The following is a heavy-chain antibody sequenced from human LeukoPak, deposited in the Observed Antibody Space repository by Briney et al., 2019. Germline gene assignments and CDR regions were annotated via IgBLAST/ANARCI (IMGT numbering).Heavy chain of an antibody. CDR2: IYHSGST. J-gene: IGHJ4*02. CDR1: GYSISSGYY. V-gene: IGHV4-38-2*02. Sequence: PSETLSLTCTVSGYSISSGYYWGWIRQPPGKGLEWIGSIYHSGSTNYNPSLKSRVTISVDTSKNQFSLKLSSVTAADTAVYYCASSGSSAIPYYFDYWGQGTLVTVSS. D-gene: IGHD2-2*01. CDR3: ASSGSSAIPYYFDY.